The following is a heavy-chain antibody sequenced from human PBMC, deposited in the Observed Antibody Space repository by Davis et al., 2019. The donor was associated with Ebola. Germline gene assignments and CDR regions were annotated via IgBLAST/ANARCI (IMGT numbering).Heavy chain of an antibody. V-gene: IGHV3-23*01. CDR3: AKDRLVVVAATLGAFDY. Sequence: GESLKISCAASGFTFSNYAMSWVRQAPGKGLEWVSAISGSGGSTYYADSVKGRFTISRDNSKKTLYLQMNSLRAEDTAVYYCAKDRLVVVAATLGAFDYWGQGTLVTVSS. CDR1: GFTFSNYA. D-gene: IGHD2-15*01. J-gene: IGHJ4*02. CDR2: ISGSGGST.